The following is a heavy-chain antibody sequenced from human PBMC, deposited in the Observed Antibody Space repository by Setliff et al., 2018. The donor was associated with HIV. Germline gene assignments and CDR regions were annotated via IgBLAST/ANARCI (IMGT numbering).Heavy chain of an antibody. CDR2: IIPISGTA. D-gene: IGHD2-21*02. CDR3: ARGVMVTAILDY. V-gene: IGHV1-69*05. Sequence: GASVKVSCKASGGTSSNYGMSWVRQAPGQGLEWMGGIIPISGTANYAQKFQGRVTITTDESTSTAYMELSGLRSEDTAVYYCARGVMVTAILDYWGQGTLVTVSS. CDR1: GGTSSNYG. J-gene: IGHJ4*02.